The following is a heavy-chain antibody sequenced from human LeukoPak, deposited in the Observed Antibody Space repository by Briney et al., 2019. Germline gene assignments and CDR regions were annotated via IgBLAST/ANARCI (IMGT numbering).Heavy chain of an antibody. Sequence: ASVTVSCKASGYTFTSYYMHWVRQAPGQGLEWMGIINPSGGSTSYEQKFQGRVTMTRDTSTSTVYMELSSLRSEDTAVYYCAGGRGVVDTAMALDYWGQGTLVTVSS. CDR2: INPSGGST. D-gene: IGHD5-18*01. V-gene: IGHV1-46*01. J-gene: IGHJ4*02. CDR1: GYTFTSYY. CDR3: AGGRGVVDTAMALDY.